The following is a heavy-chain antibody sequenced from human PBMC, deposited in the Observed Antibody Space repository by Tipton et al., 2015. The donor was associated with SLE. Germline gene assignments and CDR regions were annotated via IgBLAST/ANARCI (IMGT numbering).Heavy chain of an antibody. CDR2: IYYSGST. Sequence: TLSLTCAVYGGSFSGYYWSWIRQPPGKGLEWIGSIYYSGSTYYNPSLKSRVTISVDTSKNQFSLKLSSVTAADTAVYYCAGTYYGDVYYYMDVWGKGTTVTVSS. J-gene: IGHJ6*03. D-gene: IGHD4-17*01. CDR1: GGSFSGYY. V-gene: IGHV4-34*01. CDR3: AGTYYGDVYYYMDV.